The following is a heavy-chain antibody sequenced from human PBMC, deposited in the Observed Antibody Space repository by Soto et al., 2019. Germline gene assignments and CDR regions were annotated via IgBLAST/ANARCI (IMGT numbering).Heavy chain of an antibody. D-gene: IGHD6-6*01. V-gene: IGHV4-59*01. CDR1: GGSINYFY. CDR2: IYYSGST. Sequence: SETLSLTCTVSGGSINYFYWSWIRQPPGKGLEWIGYIYYSGSTDYNPSLKGRVTISVDTSKNQFSLKLRSVTAADTAVYYCARVGGVAARTFDYWGQGTLVTVSS. J-gene: IGHJ4*02. CDR3: ARVGGVAARTFDY.